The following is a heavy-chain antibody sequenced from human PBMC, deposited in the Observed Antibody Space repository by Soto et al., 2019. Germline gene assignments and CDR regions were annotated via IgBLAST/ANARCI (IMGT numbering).Heavy chain of an antibody. CDR2: IYPGDSDT. CDR1: GYSFTSYC. V-gene: IGHV5-51*01. J-gene: IGHJ6*02. Sequence: GESLKISWKGSGYSFTSYCIGWVRQMPGKGLEWMGIIYPGDSDTRYSPSFQGQVTISADKSISTAYLQWSSLKASDTAMYYCARHGLDSNYVGGVDVWGQGTTVTVSS. CDR3: ARHGLDSNYVGGVDV. D-gene: IGHD4-4*01.